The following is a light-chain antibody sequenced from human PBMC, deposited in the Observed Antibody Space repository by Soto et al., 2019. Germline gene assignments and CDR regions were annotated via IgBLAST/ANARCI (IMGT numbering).Light chain of an antibody. Sequence: PGERGTLSCRASESVSSNLAWYQQRPGQAPRLVIYGASTRATGIPARFSGGGSGTEFTLTISSLQSEDFAVYYCQQYNSWPPITFGQGTRLEI. CDR2: GAS. CDR3: QQYNSWPPIT. V-gene: IGKV3-15*01. J-gene: IGKJ5*01. CDR1: ESVSSN.